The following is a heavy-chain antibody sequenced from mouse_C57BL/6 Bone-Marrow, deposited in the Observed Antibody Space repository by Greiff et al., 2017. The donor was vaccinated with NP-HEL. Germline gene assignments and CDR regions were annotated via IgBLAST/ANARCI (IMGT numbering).Heavy chain of an antibody. CDR2: IFPGSGST. CDR3: ARWGSTMSRFWYFDV. V-gene: IGHV1-75*01. Sequence: VQLQQSGPELVKPGASVKISCKASGYSFTDYYINWVKQRPGQGLEWIGWIFPGSGSTYYNEKFKGKATLTVDKSSSTAYMLLSSLTSEDSAVYFCARWGSTMSRFWYFDVWGTGTTVTVSS. J-gene: IGHJ1*03. CDR1: GYSFTDYY. D-gene: IGHD2-4*01.